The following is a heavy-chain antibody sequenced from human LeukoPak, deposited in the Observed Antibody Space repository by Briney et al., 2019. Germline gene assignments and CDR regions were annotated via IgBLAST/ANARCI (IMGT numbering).Heavy chain of an antibody. CDR1: AFTISTYG. CDR3: AKDRYSGLNTIDY. V-gene: IGHV3-30*18. J-gene: IGHJ4*02. D-gene: IGHD6-13*01. CDR2: ISYDGSYK. Sequence: GGSLRLSCAAPAFTISTYGMHWVRQAPGKGLEWVAVISYDGSYKFYADSVKGRFTISRDNSKNTLYLQMNSLRAEDTAVYYCAKDRYSGLNTIDYWGQGTLVTVSS.